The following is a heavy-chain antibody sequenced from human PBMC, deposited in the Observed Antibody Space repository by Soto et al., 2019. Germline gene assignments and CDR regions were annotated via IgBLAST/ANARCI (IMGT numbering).Heavy chain of an antibody. D-gene: IGHD1-7*01. J-gene: IGHJ6*02. Sequence: ASVKVSCKASGYTFTSYGISWVRQAPGQGLEWMGWISAYNGNTNYAQKLQGRVTMTTDTSTSTAYMELRSLRSDDTAVYYCARVSAGITGTTEPDYYYYGMDVWGQGTTVTVSS. V-gene: IGHV1-18*04. CDR3: ARVSAGITGTTEPDYYYYGMDV. CDR2: ISAYNGNT. CDR1: GYTFTSYG.